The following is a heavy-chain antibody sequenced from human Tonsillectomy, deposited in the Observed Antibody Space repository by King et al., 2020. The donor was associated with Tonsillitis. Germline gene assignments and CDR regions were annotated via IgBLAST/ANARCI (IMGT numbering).Heavy chain of an antibody. CDR3: VKLRYSSSPAFDP. V-gene: IGHV4-59*08. Sequence: QLQESGPGLVKPSETLSLTCTVSGGSISSYYWSWIRQPPGKGLEFVGYIYYSCSTNYNPSLKSRVTISIDTSKNHFSLKLTSVTAADTAVYYCVKLRYSSSPAFDPWGQGTLVTVSS. D-gene: IGHD6-13*01. CDR2: IYYSCST. CDR1: GGSISSYY. J-gene: IGHJ5*02.